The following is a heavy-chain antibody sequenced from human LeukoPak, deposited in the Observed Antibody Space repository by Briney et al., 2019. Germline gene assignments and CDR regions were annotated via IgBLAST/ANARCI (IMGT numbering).Heavy chain of an antibody. CDR1: GGSFNGYY. CDR3: ARAMVRGVPIYYMDV. J-gene: IGHJ6*03. D-gene: IGHD3-10*01. Sequence: SETLSLTCAVYGGSFNGYYWSWIRQTPGKGLEWIGEINRSGTTNYNPSLRSRVSMSVDTSKSQVSLRLRSVTAADTAIFYCARAMVRGVPIYYMDVWGKGTTVTVSS. V-gene: IGHV4-34*01. CDR2: INRSGTT.